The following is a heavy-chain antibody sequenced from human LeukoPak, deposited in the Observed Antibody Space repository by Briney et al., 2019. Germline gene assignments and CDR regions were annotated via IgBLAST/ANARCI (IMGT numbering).Heavy chain of an antibody. V-gene: IGHV1-18*04. Sequence: ASVKVSCKASGYTFTGYYMHWVRQAPGQGLEWMGWISAYNGNTNYAQKLQGRVTMTTDTSTSTAYMELRSLRSDDTAVYYCARSSSTSCYTGLDYWGQGTLVTVSS. CDR2: ISAYNGNT. D-gene: IGHD2-2*02. CDR1: GYTFTGYY. J-gene: IGHJ4*02. CDR3: ARSSSTSCYTGLDY.